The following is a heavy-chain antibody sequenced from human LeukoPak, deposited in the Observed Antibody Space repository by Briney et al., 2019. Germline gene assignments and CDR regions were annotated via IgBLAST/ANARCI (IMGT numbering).Heavy chain of an antibody. CDR1: GATFSSYA. D-gene: IGHD6-13*01. V-gene: IGHV1-69*05. CDR3: ARGSSSSPFDY. CDR2: IIPIFGTA. Sequence: SVKVSCKASGATFSSYAISWVRQAPGQGLEWMGGIIPIFGTANYAQKFQGRVTITTDESTSTAYMELSSLRSEDTAVYYCARGSSSSPFDYWGQGTLVSVSS. J-gene: IGHJ4*02.